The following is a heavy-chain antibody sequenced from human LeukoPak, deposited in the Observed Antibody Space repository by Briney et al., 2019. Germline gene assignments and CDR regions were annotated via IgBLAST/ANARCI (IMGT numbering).Heavy chain of an antibody. D-gene: IGHD6-19*01. Sequence: SETLSLTCAVYGGSFSGYYWSWIRQPPGKGLEWIGEINHSGSTNYNPSLKSRVTISVDTSKSQFSLKLSSVTAADTAVYYCALGASGWEIIDYWGQGTLVTVSS. V-gene: IGHV4-34*01. J-gene: IGHJ4*02. CDR1: GGSFSGYY. CDR2: INHSGST. CDR3: ALGASGWEIIDY.